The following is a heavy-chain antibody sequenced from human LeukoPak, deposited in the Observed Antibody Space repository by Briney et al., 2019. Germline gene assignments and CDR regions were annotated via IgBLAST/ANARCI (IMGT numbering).Heavy chain of an antibody. V-gene: IGHV4-59*01. CDR2: IYYSGST. D-gene: IGHD6-13*01. J-gene: IGHJ4*02. CDR3: ARDSGGSRGFDY. Sequence: SETLSLTCTVSGGSISSYYWSWIRQPPGKGLEWIGYIYYSGSTNYNPSLKSRVTISVDTSKNQFSLKLSSVTAADTAVYYCARDSGGSRGFDYWGQGTLVTVSS. CDR1: GGSISSYY.